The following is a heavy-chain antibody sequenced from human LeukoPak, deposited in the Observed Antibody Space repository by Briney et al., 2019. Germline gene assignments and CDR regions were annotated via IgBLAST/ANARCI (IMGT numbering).Heavy chain of an antibody. J-gene: IGHJ4*02. D-gene: IGHD3-22*01. V-gene: IGHV3-53*01. CDR2: ISPSSGT. Sequence: GGSLRLSCAASGFTVSSNYMSWVRQAPGKGLEWVSAISPSSGTFYADSVKGRFTISRDNSKNTLYLQMNSLRAEDTAVYYCARPQSSSGYYWPFDDWGQGTLVAVSS. CDR3: ARPQSSSGYYWPFDD. CDR1: GFTVSSNY.